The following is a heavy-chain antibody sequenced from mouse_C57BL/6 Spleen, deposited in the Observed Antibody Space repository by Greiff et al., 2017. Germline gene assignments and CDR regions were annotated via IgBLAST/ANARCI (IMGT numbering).Heavy chain of an antibody. D-gene: IGHD1-1*01. CDR3: ARSNYGSSTGFAY. Sequence: QVQLKESGAELVRPGTSVKVSCKASGYAFTNYLIEWVKQRPGQGLEWIGVINPGSGGTNYNEKFKGKETLTADKSSSTAYMQLSSLTSEDSAVYFCARSNYGSSTGFAYWGQGTLVTVSA. CDR2: INPGSGGT. V-gene: IGHV1-54*01. CDR1: GYAFTNYL. J-gene: IGHJ3*01.